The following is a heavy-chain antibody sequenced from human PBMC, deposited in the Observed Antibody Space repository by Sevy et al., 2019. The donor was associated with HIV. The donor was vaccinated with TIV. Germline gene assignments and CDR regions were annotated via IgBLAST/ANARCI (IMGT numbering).Heavy chain of an antibody. CDR1: GFTFSSYA. J-gene: IGHJ6*02. V-gene: IGHV3-23*01. CDR3: AKGYCSGGSCPRDYYYYGMDV. Sequence: GGSLRLSCAASGFTFSSYAMNWVRQAPGKGLEWVSSISSSGRSTYYADSVEGRFTISRDNSENTLYLQMNSLRADDTAEYYCAKGYCSGGSCPRDYYYYGMDVWGQGTTVTVSS. CDR2: ISSSGRST. D-gene: IGHD2-15*01.